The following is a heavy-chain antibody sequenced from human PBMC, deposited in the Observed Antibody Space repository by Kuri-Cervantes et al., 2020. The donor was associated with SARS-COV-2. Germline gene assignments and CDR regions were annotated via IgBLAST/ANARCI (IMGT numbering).Heavy chain of an antibody. Sequence: SETLSLTCTVSGGSISSYYWSWIRQPPGKGLEWIGYFYSSGITNYDPSLKTRVTISADTSKNQLSLKLTSVTAADSAVYYCARDNILFSGSGFDSWGPGALVTVSS. CDR2: FYSSGIT. J-gene: IGHJ4*02. V-gene: IGHV4-59*01. CDR1: GGSISSYY. D-gene: IGHD1-26*01. CDR3: ARDNILFSGSGFDS.